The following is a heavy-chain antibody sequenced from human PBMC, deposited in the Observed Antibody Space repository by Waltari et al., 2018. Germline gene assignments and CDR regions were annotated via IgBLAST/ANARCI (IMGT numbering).Heavy chain of an antibody. CDR3: ARAISGGSPYGMDV. V-gene: IGHV1-69*01. Sequence: QVQLVQSGAEVKKPGSSVKVSCKASEGTFSSYAISWVRQAPGQGLEWMGGIIPICGTANYAQKFQGRVTITADESTSTAYMELSSLRSEDTAVYYCARAISGGSPYGMDVWGQGTTVTVSS. CDR2: IIPICGTA. D-gene: IGHD2-15*01. CDR1: EGTFSSYA. J-gene: IGHJ6*02.